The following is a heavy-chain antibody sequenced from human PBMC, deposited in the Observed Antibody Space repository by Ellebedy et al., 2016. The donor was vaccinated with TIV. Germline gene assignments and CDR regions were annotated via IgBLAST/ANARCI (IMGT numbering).Heavy chain of an antibody. J-gene: IGHJ4*02. CDR2: ISGNDDQ. Sequence: TLSLTCTVSGGSISSYYWSWIRQPPEKALEWLALISGNDDQRYSPSLKSRLTITKDTSKNQVVLTMTNMDPVDTATYYCALSSMIVVVPFDFWGQGTLVTVSS. CDR3: ALSSMIVVVPFDF. D-gene: IGHD3-22*01. V-gene: IGHV2-5*01. CDR1: GGSISSYYW.